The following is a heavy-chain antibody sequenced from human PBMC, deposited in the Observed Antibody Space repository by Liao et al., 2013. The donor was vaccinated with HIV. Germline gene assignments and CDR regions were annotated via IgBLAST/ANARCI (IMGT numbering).Heavy chain of an antibody. Sequence: QVQLQESGPGLVKPSETLSLTCTVSGGSISSYYWSWIRQPPGKGLEWIGYIYYTANTNYNPSLKSRVAISLDKSKKQFSLSLSSVTAADTAIYYCVRMNLSLSPRYYYYYMDVWGKGTTVTVSS. V-gene: IGHV4-59*01. CDR1: GGSISSYY. CDR3: VRMNLSLSPRYYYYYMDV. J-gene: IGHJ6*03. D-gene: IGHD1-14*01. CDR2: IYYTANT.